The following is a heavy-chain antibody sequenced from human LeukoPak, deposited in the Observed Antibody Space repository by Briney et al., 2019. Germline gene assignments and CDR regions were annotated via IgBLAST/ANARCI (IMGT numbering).Heavy chain of an antibody. J-gene: IGHJ4*02. V-gene: IGHV3-23*01. CDR1: GFTFSSYA. CDR2: ISGSGGST. CDR3: AKAIPVAVAVDY. D-gene: IGHD6-19*01. Sequence: AGGSLRLSCEASGFTFSSYAMSWVRQAPGKGLEWVSGISGSGGSTYYADSVKGRFTISRDNSKNTLYLQMNSLRADDTAVYYCAKAIPVAVAVDYWGQGTLVTVSS.